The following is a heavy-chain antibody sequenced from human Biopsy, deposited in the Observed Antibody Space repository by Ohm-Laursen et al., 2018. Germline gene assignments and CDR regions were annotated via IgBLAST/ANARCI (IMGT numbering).Heavy chain of an antibody. CDR2: IFYSANT. Sequence: TLSLTCTVSGVSINGGRYYWNWIRHHPGKGLEWIGNIFYSANTYYKPSLKSRVTISVDTSKNQFSLKLSSVTAADTAVYYCARLGSGDYFPTFLDFWGQGALVTVSS. D-gene: IGHD5-12*01. CDR3: ARLGSGDYFPTFLDF. V-gene: IGHV4-31*03. J-gene: IGHJ4*02. CDR1: GVSINGGRYY.